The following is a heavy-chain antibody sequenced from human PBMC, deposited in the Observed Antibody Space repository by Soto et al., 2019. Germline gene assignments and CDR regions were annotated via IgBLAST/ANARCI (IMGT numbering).Heavy chain of an antibody. CDR3: AKNGHPPYYYYGMDV. CDR2: ISGYNGDT. CDR1: GYTFTDYY. J-gene: IGHJ6*02. D-gene: IGHD2-8*01. Sequence: GASVKVSCKASGYTFTDYYLHWVRQAPGQGLEWMGWISGYNGDTNNAQKFQDRVTMTIDRSTTTAYLELRSLTSDDTAVYYCAKNGHPPYYYYGMDVWGQGTTVTVSS. V-gene: IGHV1-18*04.